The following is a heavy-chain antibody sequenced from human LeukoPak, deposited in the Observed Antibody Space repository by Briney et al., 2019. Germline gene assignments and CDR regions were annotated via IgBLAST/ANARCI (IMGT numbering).Heavy chain of an antibody. CDR3: ARVGDHYHWYLDV. Sequence: GGSLRLSCEASGFDVSSNYMNWVRQAPGKGLEWVSILYSGGSTYYADSVKCRFTVSRDSSRNTLFLHMSSLRTEDTAVYFCARVGDHYHWYLDVWGRGTLVTVSS. D-gene: IGHD3-10*01. CDR1: GFDVSSNY. CDR2: LYSGGST. J-gene: IGHJ2*01. V-gene: IGHV3-53*01.